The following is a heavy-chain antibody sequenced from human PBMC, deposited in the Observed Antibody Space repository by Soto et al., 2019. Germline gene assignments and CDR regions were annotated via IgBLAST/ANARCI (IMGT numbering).Heavy chain of an antibody. Sequence: QVQLVQSGAEVKKPGASVKVSCKASGYTFTSYYMHWVRKPPGQGLEWMGIINPSGGSTSYAQKFQGRVTMTRDTSTSTVYMELSSLRSEDTAVYYCARRGGSYTFFDYWGQGTLVTVSS. CDR3: ARRGGSYTFFDY. CDR2: INPSGGST. V-gene: IGHV1-46*01. CDR1: GYTFTSYY. J-gene: IGHJ4*02. D-gene: IGHD3-16*01.